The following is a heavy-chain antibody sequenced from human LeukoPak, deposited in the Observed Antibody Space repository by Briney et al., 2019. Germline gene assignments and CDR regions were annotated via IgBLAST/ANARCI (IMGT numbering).Heavy chain of an antibody. J-gene: IGHJ5*02. CDR3: ASYGSGSYRFDP. V-gene: IGHV4-31*03. CDR2: IHHSGST. Sequence: SETLSLTCTVSGVSISSGNYYWSWIRQHPGKVLEWIGYIHHSGSTYYNPSLKSRLIISVDTSKNQFSLTLNSVTAADTAVYYCASYGSGSYRFDPWGQGTLVTVSS. D-gene: IGHD3-10*01. CDR1: GVSISSGNYY.